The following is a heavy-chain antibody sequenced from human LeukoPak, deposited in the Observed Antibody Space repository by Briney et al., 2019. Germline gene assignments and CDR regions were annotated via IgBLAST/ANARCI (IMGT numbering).Heavy chain of an antibody. CDR2: ISSSSSYI. D-gene: IGHD2-21*01. J-gene: IGHJ4*02. CDR1: GFTFSSYS. Sequence: PGGSLRLSCAASGFTFSSYSMNWVRQAPGKGLEWVSSISSSSSYIYYADSVEGRFTISRDNAKNSLYLQMNSLRAEDTAVYYCARDLGGDCYDYWGQGTLVTVSS. V-gene: IGHV3-21*01. CDR3: ARDLGGDCYDY.